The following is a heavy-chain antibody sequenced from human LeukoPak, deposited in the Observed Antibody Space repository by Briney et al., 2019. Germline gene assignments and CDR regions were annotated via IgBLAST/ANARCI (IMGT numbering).Heavy chain of an antibody. CDR2: IYYSGST. CDR3: AREGLLQHAFDI. J-gene: IGHJ3*02. Sequence: SETLSLTCTVSGGSISSYYWSWIRQPPGKGLEWIGYIYYSGSTNYNPSLKSRVTISVDTSKNQFSLKLSSVTAADTAVYYCAREGLLQHAFDIWGQGTMVTVSS. V-gene: IGHV4-59*12. D-gene: IGHD3-22*01. CDR1: GGSISSYY.